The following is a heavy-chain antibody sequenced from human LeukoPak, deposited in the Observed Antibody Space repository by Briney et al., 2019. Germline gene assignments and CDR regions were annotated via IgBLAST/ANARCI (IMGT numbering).Heavy chain of an antibody. J-gene: IGHJ4*02. CDR1: GGSISSSSYY. CDR3: ARVNRLTFGGVRVFDY. CDR2: IYYSGST. V-gene: IGHV4-39*01. D-gene: IGHD3-16*01. Sequence: PSETLSLTCTVSGGSISSSSYYWGWIRQPPGKGLEWIGSIYYSGSTYYNPSLKSRVTISVDTSKNQFSLKLSSVTAADTAVYYCARVNRLTFGGVRVFDYWGQGTLVTVSS.